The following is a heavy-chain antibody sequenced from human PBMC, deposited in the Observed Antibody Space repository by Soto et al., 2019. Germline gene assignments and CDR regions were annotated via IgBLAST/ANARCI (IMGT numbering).Heavy chain of an antibody. CDR2: ISAYNGNT. J-gene: IGHJ6*02. Sequence: ASVKVSCKASGYTFTSYGISWVRQAPGQGLERMGWISAYNGNTNYAQKLQGRVTMTTDTSTSTAYMELRSLRSDDTAVYYCARLQTYTIFGVVIIGQDYYYYGMDVWGQGTTVTVSS. CDR1: GYTFTSYG. V-gene: IGHV1-18*01. D-gene: IGHD3-3*01. CDR3: ARLQTYTIFGVVIIGQDYYYYGMDV.